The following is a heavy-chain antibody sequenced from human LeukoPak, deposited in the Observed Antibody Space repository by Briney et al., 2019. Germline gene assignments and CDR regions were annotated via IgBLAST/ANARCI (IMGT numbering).Heavy chain of an antibody. CDR3: ARARGVAARPGAPYYYYYGMDV. CDR2: IYTSGST. V-gene: IGHV4-61*02. CDR1: GGSISSGSYY. D-gene: IGHD6-6*01. Sequence: SETLSLTCTVSGGSISSGSYYWSWIRQPAGKGLEWIGRIYTSGSTNYNPSLKSRVTISVDTANNQFSLKLSSVTAADTAVYYCARARGVAARPGAPYYYYYGMDVWGQGTTVTVSS. J-gene: IGHJ6*02.